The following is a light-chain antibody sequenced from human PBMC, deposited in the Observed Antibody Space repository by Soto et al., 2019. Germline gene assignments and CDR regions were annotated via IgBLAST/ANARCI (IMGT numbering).Light chain of an antibody. V-gene: IGLV2-14*01. J-gene: IGLJ3*02. CDR2: EVT. Sequence: QSALTQPASMSGSPGQSITISCTGTSSDIGDYNFVSWYQQHPGKAPKLVIYEVTNRPSGISNRFSGSKSGNTASLTISGLQAEDEADYHCSSYTNSDTWVFGGGTKLTVL. CDR1: SSDIGDYNF. CDR3: SSYTNSDTWV.